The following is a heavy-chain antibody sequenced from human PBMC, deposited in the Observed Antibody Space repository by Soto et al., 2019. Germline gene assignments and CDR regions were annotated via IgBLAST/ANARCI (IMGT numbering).Heavy chain of an antibody. V-gene: IGHV1-46*01. CDR3: ARGFAYSNHQFWRYYLDY. CDR2: INPNVGST. D-gene: IGHD3-3*01. Sequence: ASVKVSCKAFGYILTSYYMHWVRQAPGQGLEWMGMINPNVGSTSYTQRFQDRVTMTKDTSTNTVYMELTSLRSEDTAVYYCARGFAYSNHQFWRYYLDYWVQGALVTVSS. J-gene: IGHJ4*02. CDR1: GYILTSYY.